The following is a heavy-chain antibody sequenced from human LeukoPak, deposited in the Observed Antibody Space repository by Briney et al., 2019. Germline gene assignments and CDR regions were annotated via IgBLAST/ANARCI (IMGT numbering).Heavy chain of an antibody. CDR1: GFTFDDYA. Sequence: LPGGSLRLSCAASGFTFDDYAMHWVRQAPGKGLEWVSGISWNSGSIGYADSVKGRFTISRDNAKNSLYLQMNSLRAEDTALYYCAKDHGDYDSSGYYLGIGAFDIWGQGTMVTVSS. J-gene: IGHJ3*02. CDR2: ISWNSGSI. V-gene: IGHV3-9*01. D-gene: IGHD3-22*01. CDR3: AKDHGDYDSSGYYLGIGAFDI.